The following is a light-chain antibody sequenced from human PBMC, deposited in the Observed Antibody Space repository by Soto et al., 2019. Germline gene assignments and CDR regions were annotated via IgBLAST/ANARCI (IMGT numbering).Light chain of an antibody. J-gene: IGKJ3*01. CDR3: QQYDISLPFT. CDR2: GAS. V-gene: IGKV3-20*01. Sequence: EIVLTQSPGTLSLSPWERATLSCRASQSVSSSYLAWYQQKPGQAPRLLIYGASSRATGIPDRFSGSGSGTAFSITIPRLETEDFAVYHCQQYDISLPFTLGPGTKVDIK. CDR1: QSVSSSY.